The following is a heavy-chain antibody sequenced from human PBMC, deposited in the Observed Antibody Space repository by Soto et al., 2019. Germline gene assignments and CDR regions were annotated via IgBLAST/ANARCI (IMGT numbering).Heavy chain of an antibody. J-gene: IGHJ6*02. Sequence: GASVKVSCKASGYTFTGYYMHWVRQAPGQGLEWMGWINPNSGGTNYAQKFQGRVTMTRDTSISTAYMELSRLRSDDTAVYCCARDPVVTTPFYYYYYGMDVWGQGTTVTVSS. CDR1: GYTFTGYY. V-gene: IGHV1-2*02. D-gene: IGHD4-4*01. CDR2: INPNSGGT. CDR3: ARDPVVTTPFYYYYYGMDV.